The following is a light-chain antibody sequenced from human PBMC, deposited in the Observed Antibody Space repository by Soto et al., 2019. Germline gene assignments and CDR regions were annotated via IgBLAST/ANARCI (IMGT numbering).Light chain of an antibody. J-gene: IGKJ2*01. Sequence: EVVLTQSPGTLSLSPGERVTLSCRTSQSVRSTFFAWYQQKPGQAPRPLIYGASTRATGIPDRFSGSGSGTDFTLTISRLEPEDFAVYYCQQYDTSHPTYTFGQGTKLEIK. CDR3: QQYDTSHPTYT. V-gene: IGKV3-20*01. CDR2: GAS. CDR1: QSVRSTF.